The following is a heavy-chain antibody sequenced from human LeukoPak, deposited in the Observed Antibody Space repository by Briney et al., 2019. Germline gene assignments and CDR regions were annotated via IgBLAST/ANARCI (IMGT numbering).Heavy chain of an antibody. D-gene: IGHD5-18*01. CDR1: GFTFSSYW. J-gene: IGHJ4*02. Sequence: GGSLRLSCAASGFTFSSYWMTWVRQAPGKGLEWVANIKKDGSEKHYVDSVKGRFTISRDNAKNSLYLQMNSLRAEDTAVYYCARSGYSYGYYYFDYWGQGTLVTVSS. V-gene: IGHV3-7*04. CDR2: IKKDGSEK. CDR3: ARSGYSYGYYYFDY.